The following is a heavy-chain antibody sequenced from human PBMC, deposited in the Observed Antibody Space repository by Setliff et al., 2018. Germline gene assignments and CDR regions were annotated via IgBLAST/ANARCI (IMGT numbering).Heavy chain of an antibody. J-gene: IGHJ6*02. Sequence: GESLKISCKGSGYSFTSYWIGWVRQMPGKGLEWMGIIYLGDSDTRYSPSFQGQVTISADKSISTAYLQWSSLKASDTAMYYCARLVRDIVVVPAPGGDYYYYYGMDVWGQGTTVTVSS. V-gene: IGHV5-51*01. CDR3: ARLVRDIVVVPAPGGDYYYYYGMDV. CDR2: IYLGDSDT. D-gene: IGHD2-2*01. CDR1: GYSFTSYW.